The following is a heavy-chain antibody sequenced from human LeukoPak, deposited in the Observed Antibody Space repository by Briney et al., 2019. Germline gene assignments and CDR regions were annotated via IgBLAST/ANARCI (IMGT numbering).Heavy chain of an antibody. Sequence: GGSLRLSCAASGFTFSSYAMHWVRQAPGKGLEWVAVISYDGSNKYYADSVKGRFTISRDNSKNTLYLQMNSLRAEDTAVYYCARGNNGMDVWGQGTTVTVSS. V-gene: IGHV3-30-3*01. CDR3: ARGNNGMDV. J-gene: IGHJ6*02. CDR1: GFTFSSYA. CDR2: ISYDGSNK.